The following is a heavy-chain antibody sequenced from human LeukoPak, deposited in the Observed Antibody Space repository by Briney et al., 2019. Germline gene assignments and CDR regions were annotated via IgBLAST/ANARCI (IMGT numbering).Heavy chain of an antibody. V-gene: IGHV4-34*01. CDR1: GGSFSGYY. CDR2: INHSGST. Sequence: PSETLSLTWAGYGGSFSGYYWSWIRQPPGKGLEWIGEINHSGSTNYNPSPKSRVTISVDTSKTQFSLKLSSVTAAATAVYYCARATIFGYFDYWGQRTLVTVSS. D-gene: IGHD3-3*01. J-gene: IGHJ4*02. CDR3: ARATIFGYFDY.